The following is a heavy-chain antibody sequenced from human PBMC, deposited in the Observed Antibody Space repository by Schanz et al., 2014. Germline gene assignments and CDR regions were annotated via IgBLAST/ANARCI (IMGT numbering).Heavy chain of an antibody. J-gene: IGHJ5*02. V-gene: IGHV3-7*01. CDR2: IKKDGSEK. Sequence: EVQLLESGGGLVQPGGSLRLSCAASGFTFSGFWMTWVRQAPGKGLEWVANIKKDGSEKYYVDSVKGRFTISRDNAKNPLCLQMNSLSPEDTAVYYCARGRVLESWGQGTLVTVSS. CDR3: ARGRVLES. D-gene: IGHD1-1*01. CDR1: GFTFSGFW.